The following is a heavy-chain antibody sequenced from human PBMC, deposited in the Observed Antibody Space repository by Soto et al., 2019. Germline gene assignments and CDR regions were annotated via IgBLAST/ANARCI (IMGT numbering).Heavy chain of an antibody. Sequence: GPTLVNPTETLTLTCTVSGFSLSTGRMGVSWIRQPPGKALEWLAHIFSDNERSYSTSMQGRLTISKDPSGSQVVLSMTNLDPVDTGTYYCVRMNADSYQFYYAMDVWGQGTTVTVSS. J-gene: IGHJ6*02. CDR2: IFSDNER. CDR3: VRMNADSYQFYYAMDV. D-gene: IGHD4-17*01. CDR1: GFSLSTGRMG. V-gene: IGHV2-26*01.